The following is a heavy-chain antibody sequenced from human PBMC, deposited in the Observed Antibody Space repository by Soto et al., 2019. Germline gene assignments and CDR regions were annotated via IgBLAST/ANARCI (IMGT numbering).Heavy chain of an antibody. CDR3: VRGATHRTWFDP. CDR2: VNSGSGSTS. J-gene: IGHJ5*02. V-gene: IGHV3-74*01. Sequence: GGSLRLSCAASGFTFSSYWMHWIRQAPGKGLVWVSRVNSGSGSTSYYADSVKGRVTISRDKDKNSLYLQMNSLRDEDTAVYYCVRGATHRTWFDPWGQGTLVTVSS. CDR1: GFTFSSYW. D-gene: IGHD1-26*01.